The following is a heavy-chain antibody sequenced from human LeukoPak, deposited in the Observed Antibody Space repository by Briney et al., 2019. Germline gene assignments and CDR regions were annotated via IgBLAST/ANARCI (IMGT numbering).Heavy chain of an antibody. V-gene: IGHV1-8*01. CDR1: GYTFTSYD. D-gene: IGHD6-6*01. Sequence: ASVKVSCKASGYTFTSYDVNWVRQATGQGLEWMGWMNPNSGNTGYAQKFQGRVTMTRNTSISTAYMELSSLRSEDTAVYYCARVGRVAARPSALILGYWGQGTLVTVSS. CDR2: MNPNSGNT. J-gene: IGHJ4*02. CDR3: ARVGRVAARPSALILGY.